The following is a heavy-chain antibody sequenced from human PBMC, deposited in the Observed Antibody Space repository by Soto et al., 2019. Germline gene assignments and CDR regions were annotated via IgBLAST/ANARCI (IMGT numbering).Heavy chain of an antibody. J-gene: IGHJ6*02. Sequence: SVKVSCKASGGTFSSYAISWVRQAPGQGLEWMGGIIPIFGTANYAQKFQGRVTITADESTSTAYMELSSLRSEDTAVYYCASGSDYGDYSTEDYYYGMDVWGQGTTVTVSS. D-gene: IGHD4-17*01. CDR1: GGTFSSYA. CDR3: ASGSDYGDYSTEDYYYGMDV. V-gene: IGHV1-69*13. CDR2: IIPIFGTA.